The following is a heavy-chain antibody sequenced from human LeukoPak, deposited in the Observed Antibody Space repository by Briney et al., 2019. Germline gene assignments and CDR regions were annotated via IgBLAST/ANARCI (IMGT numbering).Heavy chain of an antibody. CDR1: GFTFSDYY. D-gene: IGHD3-22*01. V-gene: IGHV3-11*03. J-gene: IGHJ4*02. CDR3: ARNVDDSGYYRY. Sequence: PGGSLRLSCAASGFTFSDYYMSWIRQAPGKGLEWVAYITSSTSYTNYADSVKGRFTISRDNVKNSLYLQMNSLRAEDTAVYYCARNVDDSGYYRYWGQGALVTVSS. CDR2: ITSSTSYT.